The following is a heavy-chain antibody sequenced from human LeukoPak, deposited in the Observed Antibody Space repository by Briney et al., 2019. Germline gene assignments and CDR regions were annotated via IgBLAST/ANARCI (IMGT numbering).Heavy chain of an antibody. CDR3: ARAALGVRFGEPLGGPTEY. Sequence: ASVKVSFKSSGYTFTGYYIHWVRQAPGQGLEWMGWINPNSGGTYYAQSFQDRVTMTRDTSISTAYMELSRLRSDDTAVYYCARAALGVRFGEPLGGPTEYWGQGTLVTVSS. CDR1: GYTFTGYY. J-gene: IGHJ4*02. CDR2: INPNSGGT. D-gene: IGHD3-10*01. V-gene: IGHV1-2*02.